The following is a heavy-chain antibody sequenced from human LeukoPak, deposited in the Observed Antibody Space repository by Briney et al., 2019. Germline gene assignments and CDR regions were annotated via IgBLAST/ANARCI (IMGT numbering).Heavy chain of an antibody. J-gene: IGHJ6*02. CDR1: GFTFDNYA. V-gene: IGHV3-23*01. CDR3: GKLFGWGISSAMDV. D-gene: IGHD3-10*01. CDR2: ISGSAGST. Sequence: GGSLRLSCVASGFTFDNYAMHWVRQAPGKGLEWVSAISGSAGSTYYADSVKGRFTISRDNSKNTLYLQMNSLRAEDTAVYYCGKLFGWGISSAMDVWGQGTTVTVSS.